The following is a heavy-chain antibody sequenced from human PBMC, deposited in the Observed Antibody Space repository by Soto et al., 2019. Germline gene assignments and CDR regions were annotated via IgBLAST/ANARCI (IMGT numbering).Heavy chain of an antibody. D-gene: IGHD1-26*01. CDR1: GGSISDHP. J-gene: IGHJ4*02. Sequence: QVQLQESGPGLVKPSETLSLTCTVSGGSISDHPWSWIRQSPGKGLECIGYIYYSGRTVYNPSLKSRVVMSLDTSKNQFSLKLTSVTATDTAMYYCAGDIPSGSYRFDYWGQGALVIVSS. CDR3: AGDIPSGSYRFDY. V-gene: IGHV4-59*08. CDR2: IYYSGRT.